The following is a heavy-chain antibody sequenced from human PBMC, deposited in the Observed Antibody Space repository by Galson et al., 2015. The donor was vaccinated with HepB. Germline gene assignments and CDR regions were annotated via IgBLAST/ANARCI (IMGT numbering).Heavy chain of an antibody. CDR1: GGTFSSYA. CDR2: ISAYNGNT. CDR3: ARDKTPVSYHYYGMDV. V-gene: IGHV1-18*01. J-gene: IGHJ6*02. Sequence: SVKVSCKASGGTFSSYAISWVRQAPGQGLEWMGWISAYNGNTNYAQKVQGRVTMTTDTSTSTAYMELRSLRSDDTAVYYCARDKTPVSYHYYGMDVWGQGTTVTVSS. D-gene: IGHD4-23*01.